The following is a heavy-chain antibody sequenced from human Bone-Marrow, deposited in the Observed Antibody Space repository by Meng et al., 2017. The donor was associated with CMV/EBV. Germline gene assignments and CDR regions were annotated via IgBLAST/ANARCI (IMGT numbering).Heavy chain of an antibody. CDR3: ARYCSSTSCLSLFDL. CDR2: INSDGSAT. D-gene: IGHD2-2*01. Sequence: GESLKISCAASGFTFSSYWMHWVRQAPGKGLVWVSRINSDGSATSYADSVKGRFTISRDNAKNTLYLQMNSLRVEDTAVYYCARYCSSTSCLSLFDLWGRGTLVTFSS. CDR1: GFTFSSYW. J-gene: IGHJ2*01. V-gene: IGHV3-74*01.